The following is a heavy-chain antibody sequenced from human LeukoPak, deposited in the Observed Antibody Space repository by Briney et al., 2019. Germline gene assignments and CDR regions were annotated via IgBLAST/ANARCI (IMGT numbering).Heavy chain of an antibody. Sequence: PSETLSLTCAVSAYSISNGYYWAWIRQPPGKGLEWIGGIYHSGSTYYNPSLKSRVTISVDTSKNQFSLKLSSVTAADKAVYYCARAAYYYDTSGYYYDYWGQGTLVTVSS. V-gene: IGHV4-38-2*01. D-gene: IGHD3-22*01. CDR3: ARAAYYYDTSGYYYDY. CDR1: AYSISNGYY. CDR2: IYHSGST. J-gene: IGHJ4*02.